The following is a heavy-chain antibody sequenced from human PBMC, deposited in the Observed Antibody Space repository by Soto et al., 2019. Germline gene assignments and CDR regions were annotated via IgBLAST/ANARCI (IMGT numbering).Heavy chain of an antibody. CDR1: GYTFTSYG. D-gene: IGHD3-3*01. CDR3: AREYYDFWSGYFDY. CDR2: ISAYNGNT. J-gene: IGHJ4*02. Sequence: GASVKVSCKASGYTFTSYGISWVRQAPGQGLEWMGWISAYNGNTNYAQKLQGRVTMTTDTSTSTAYMELRSLRSDDTAVYYCAREYYDFWSGYFDYWGQGTLVTVSS. V-gene: IGHV1-18*01.